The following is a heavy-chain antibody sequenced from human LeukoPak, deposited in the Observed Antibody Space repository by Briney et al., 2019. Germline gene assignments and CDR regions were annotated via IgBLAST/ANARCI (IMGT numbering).Heavy chain of an antibody. CDR3: ARGLSHYYYGMDV. CDR1: GFTFSSSA. D-gene: IGHD4/OR15-4a*01. CDR2: ISGSGGST. V-gene: IGHV3-23*01. J-gene: IGHJ6*02. Sequence: GGSLRLSCAASGFTFSSSAMSWVRQAPGKGLEWVSAISGSGGSTYYADSVKGRFTISRDNSKNTLYLQMNSLRAEDTAVYYCARGLSHYYYGMDVWGQGTTVTVSS.